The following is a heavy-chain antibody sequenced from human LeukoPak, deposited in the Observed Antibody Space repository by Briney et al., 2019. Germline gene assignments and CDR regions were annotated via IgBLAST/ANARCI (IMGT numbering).Heavy chain of an antibody. V-gene: IGHV1-24*01. Sequence: ASVKVSCKVSGYTLTELSMHWVRQAPGKGLEWMGGFDPEDGETIYAQKFQGRVTMTEDTSTDTAYMELSSRRSEDTAVYYCATCKTPDYYYYMDVWGKGTTVTVSS. J-gene: IGHJ6*03. D-gene: IGHD2/OR15-2a*01. CDR1: GYTLTELS. CDR3: ATCKTPDYYYYMDV. CDR2: FDPEDGET.